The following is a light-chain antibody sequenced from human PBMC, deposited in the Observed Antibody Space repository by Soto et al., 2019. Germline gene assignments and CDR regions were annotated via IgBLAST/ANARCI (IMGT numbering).Light chain of an antibody. CDR2: DNN. V-gene: IGLV1-51*01. CDR3: GTWDSSLSAYV. CDR1: SSNIGNNY. J-gene: IGLJ1*01. Sequence: QSVLTQPPSVSAAPGQKVTISFSGSSSNIGNNYVSWYQQLPGTAPKLLIYDNNKRPSGSPDRFSGSKSGTSATLGITGLXTGDEADYYCGTWDSSLSAYVFGTGTKVTVL.